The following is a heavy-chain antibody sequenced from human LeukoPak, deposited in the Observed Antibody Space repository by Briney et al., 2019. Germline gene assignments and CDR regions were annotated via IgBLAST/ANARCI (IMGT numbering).Heavy chain of an antibody. CDR2: IYYSGST. CDR3: ARQHDSGWAGFGY. V-gene: IGHV4-59*08. D-gene: IGHD6-19*01. Sequence: SETLSLTCTVSGGSISSYSWNWVRQPPGKGLEWIGYIYYSGSTNYNPSLKSRVTISVDTSKGHFSLNLRSVTAADTAIYYCARQHDSGWAGFGYWGLGTLVTVSS. CDR1: GGSISSYS. J-gene: IGHJ4*02.